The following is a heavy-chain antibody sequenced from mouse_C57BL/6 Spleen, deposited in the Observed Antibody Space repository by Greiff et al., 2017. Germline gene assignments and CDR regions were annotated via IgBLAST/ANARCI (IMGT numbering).Heavy chain of an antibody. V-gene: IGHV1-72*01. Sequence: QVQLQQPGAELVKPGASVKLSCKASGYTFTSYWMHWVKQRPGRGLEWIGRIDPNSGGTKYNEKFKSKATLTVDKPSSTAFMQLSSLPSADSAVYCCGRCYVNYYYFDYWGQGTTLTVSS. CDR2: IDPNSGGT. CDR1: GYTFTSYW. D-gene: IGHD2-1*01. CDR3: GRCYVNYYYFDY. J-gene: IGHJ2*01.